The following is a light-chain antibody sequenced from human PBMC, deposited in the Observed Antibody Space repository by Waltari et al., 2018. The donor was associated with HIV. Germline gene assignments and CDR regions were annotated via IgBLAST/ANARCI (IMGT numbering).Light chain of an antibody. CDR1: QRVSSN. Sequence: EIVMTQSPATLSVPPGERATLSCRASQRVSSNLAWYQQKPGQAPRLLIYGASTRATGIPARFSGSGSGTEFTLTISSLQSEDFAVYYCQQYNNWPPLFTFGPGTKVDIK. J-gene: IGKJ3*01. V-gene: IGKV3-15*01. CDR3: QQYNNWPPLFT. CDR2: GAS.